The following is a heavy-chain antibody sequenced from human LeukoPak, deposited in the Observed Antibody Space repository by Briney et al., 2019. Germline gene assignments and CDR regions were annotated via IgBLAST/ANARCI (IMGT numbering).Heavy chain of an antibody. CDR2: IYSGGST. CDR1: GFIVSNTY. J-gene: IGHJ3*02. D-gene: IGHD7-27*01. CDR3: ARDGDGETGDAFEI. V-gene: IGHV3-66*01. Sequence: PGGSLRLSCAASGFIVSNTYMSWLRQAPGKGLEWVSVIYSGGSTYYPDSVKGRFTISRDNSKNTLYLQMNSLRAEDTPVYYCARDGDGETGDAFEICGQGTMVTVSS.